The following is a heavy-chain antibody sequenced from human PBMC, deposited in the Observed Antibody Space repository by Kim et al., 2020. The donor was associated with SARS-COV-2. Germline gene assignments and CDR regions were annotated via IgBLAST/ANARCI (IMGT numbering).Heavy chain of an antibody. D-gene: IGHD5-12*01. CDR2: IRYDGSNK. V-gene: IGHV3-33*01. CDR3: ARGFAHALVATRDDAFDI. J-gene: IGHJ3*02. Sequence: GGSLRLSCAASGFTFSSYGMHWVRQAPGKGLEWVAVIRYDGSNKYYADSVKGRFTISRDNSKNTLYLQMNSLRAEDTAVYYCARGFAHALVATRDDAFDIWGQGTMVTVSS. CDR1: GFTFSSYG.